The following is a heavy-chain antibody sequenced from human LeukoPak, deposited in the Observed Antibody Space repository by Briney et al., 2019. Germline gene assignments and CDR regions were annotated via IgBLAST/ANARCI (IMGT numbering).Heavy chain of an antibody. CDR1: GFTFSSYG. J-gene: IGHJ4*02. V-gene: IGHV3-30*03. CDR3: ARDGYNSMDY. Sequence: GRSLRLSCAASGFTFSSYGMHWVRQAPGKGLEWVAVISYDGSNKYYADSVKGRFTISRDNSKNTLYLQMNSLRDEDTAVYYCARDGYNSMDYWGQGTLVTVSS. D-gene: IGHD5-24*01. CDR2: ISYDGSNK.